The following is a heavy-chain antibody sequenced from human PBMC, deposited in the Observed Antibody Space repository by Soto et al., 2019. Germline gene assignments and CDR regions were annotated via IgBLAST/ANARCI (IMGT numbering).Heavy chain of an antibody. CDR3: ARSWESRGGYYYGMDV. Sequence: SETLSLTCTVSGGSISSYYWSWIRQPPGKGLEWIGYIYYSGSTNYNPSLKSRVTISVDTSKNQFSLKLSSVTAADTAVYYCARSWESRGGYYYGMDVWGQGTTVTVSS. V-gene: IGHV4-59*01. D-gene: IGHD1-26*01. J-gene: IGHJ6*02. CDR2: IYYSGST. CDR1: GGSISSYY.